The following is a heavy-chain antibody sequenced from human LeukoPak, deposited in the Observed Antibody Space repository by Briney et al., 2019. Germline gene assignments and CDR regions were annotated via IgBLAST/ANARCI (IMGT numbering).Heavy chain of an antibody. Sequence: PGRSLRLSCAASGFTFSSYGMHWVRHAPGKGLEWVAVICYDGSNKYYADAVKGRFTISRDNSKNTLYLQMNSLRADDTAVYYCARDGAVAVSRTSFFDYWGQRNLVTVSS. CDR3: ARDGAVAVSRTSFFDY. V-gene: IGHV3-33*01. D-gene: IGHD6-19*01. CDR1: GFTFSSYG. CDR2: ICYDGSNK. J-gene: IGHJ4*02.